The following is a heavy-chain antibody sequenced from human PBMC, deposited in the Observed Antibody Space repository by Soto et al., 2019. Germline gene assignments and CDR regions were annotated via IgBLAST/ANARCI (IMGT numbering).Heavy chain of an antibody. V-gene: IGHV3-23*01. CDR1: GFNFANYA. CDR3: AKVANVGVVVEYFDH. Sequence: PGGSLRLSCGSSGFNFANYAMGWVRQAPGKGLEWVSGISSTGRRTYYADSVRGRFSISRDNSKNTVDLPINSLRAEDTAVYYCAKVANVGVVVEYFDHWGQGSLGTVSA. D-gene: IGHD3-3*01. J-gene: IGHJ4*02. CDR2: ISSTGRRT.